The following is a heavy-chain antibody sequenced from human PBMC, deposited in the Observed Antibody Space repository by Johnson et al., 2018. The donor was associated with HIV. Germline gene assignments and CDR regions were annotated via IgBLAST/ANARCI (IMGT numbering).Heavy chain of an antibody. CDR1: GFTFDDYA. CDR3: ARGRLGDPFPGAFDI. V-gene: IGHV3-9*01. Sequence: VQLVESGGGLVQPGRSLRLSCAASGFTFDDYAMHWVRQAPGKGLEWVSGISWNSGSIGYADSVKGRFTISRDNAKNSLYLQMNSLRAEDTALYYCARGRLGDPFPGAFDIWGQGTMVTVSS. CDR2: ISWNSGSI. D-gene: IGHD3-16*01. J-gene: IGHJ3*02.